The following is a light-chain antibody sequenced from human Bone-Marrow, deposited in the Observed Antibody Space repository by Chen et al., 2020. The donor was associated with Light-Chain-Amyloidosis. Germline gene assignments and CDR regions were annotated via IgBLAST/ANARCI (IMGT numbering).Light chain of an antibody. J-gene: IGLJ3*02. Sequence: SYVLTQPSSVSVAPGQTATIACGGNNIGSTSVHWYQQTPGQAPLLVVYDDSDRPSGNPARLSGSNSGNTATLTISRVEAGDEAGYYWQVWDRGSDRPVFGGGTKLTGL. CDR1: NIGSTS. CDR2: DDS. V-gene: IGLV3-21*02. CDR3: QVWDRGSDRPV.